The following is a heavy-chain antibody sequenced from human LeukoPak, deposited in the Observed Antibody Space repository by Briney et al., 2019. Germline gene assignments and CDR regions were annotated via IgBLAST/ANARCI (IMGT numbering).Heavy chain of an antibody. V-gene: IGHV3-23*01. D-gene: IGHD1-26*01. CDR2: ISGSGAST. J-gene: IGHJ4*02. Sequence: GGSLRLSCLTSGFTLSTNAMSWVRQAPGKGLEWISGISGSGASTYYADSVKGRFTISRDDSRNTLYLQMNSLRGDDTAVYYCAKDVGKWESLHFFDYWGQGTPVTVSS. CDR3: AKDVGKWESLHFFDY. CDR1: GFTLSTNA.